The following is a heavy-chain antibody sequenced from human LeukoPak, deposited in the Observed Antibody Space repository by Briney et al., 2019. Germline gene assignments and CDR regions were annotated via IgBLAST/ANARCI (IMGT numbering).Heavy chain of an antibody. D-gene: IGHD6-13*01. Sequence: PGGSLRLSCAASGFTFSSYAMHWVRQAPGKGLEWVAVISYDGSNKYYADSVKGRFTISRDNSKNTLYLQMGSLRAEDMAVYYCASLGGIAGLDYWGQGTLVTVSS. V-gene: IGHV3-30*14. J-gene: IGHJ4*02. CDR1: GFTFSSYA. CDR3: ASLGGIAGLDY. CDR2: ISYDGSNK.